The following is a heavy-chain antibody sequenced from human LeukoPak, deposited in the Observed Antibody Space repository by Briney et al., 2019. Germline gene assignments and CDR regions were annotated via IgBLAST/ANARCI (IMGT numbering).Heavy chain of an antibody. CDR3: AKVGYSSSWRDAFDV. Sequence: GGSLRLSCAASGFIFSSYAMSWVRQAPGKGLEWVSVISGSGGSTHYTDPVKGRFTISRDNSKNTLYLQMNSLRAEDTAVYYCAKVGYSSSWRDAFDVWGQGTMVTVSS. CDR1: GFIFSSYA. D-gene: IGHD6-13*01. V-gene: IGHV3-23*01. CDR2: ISGSGGST. J-gene: IGHJ3*01.